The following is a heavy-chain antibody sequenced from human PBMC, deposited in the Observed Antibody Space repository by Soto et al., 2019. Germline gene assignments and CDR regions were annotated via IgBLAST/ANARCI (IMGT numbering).Heavy chain of an antibody. D-gene: IGHD6-13*01. CDR2: ISAYNGNT. J-gene: IGHJ6*02. Sequence: ASVEVSCKASGYTFTSYGISWVRQAPEQGLEWMGWISAYNGNTNYAQKLQGRVTMTTDTSTSTAYMELRSLRSDDTAVYYCARPSIAAAAETYYYYGMDVWGQGTTVTVSS. CDR3: ARPSIAAAAETYYYYGMDV. CDR1: GYTFTSYG. V-gene: IGHV1-18*01.